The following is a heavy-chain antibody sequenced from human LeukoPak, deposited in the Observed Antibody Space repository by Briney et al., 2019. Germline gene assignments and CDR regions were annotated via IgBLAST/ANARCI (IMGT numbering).Heavy chain of an antibody. CDR3: ARGEYYDYVWGSYRDYYFDY. CDR1: GFTFSSYS. J-gene: IGHJ4*02. V-gene: IGHV3-21*01. Sequence: GGSLRLSCAASGFTFSSYSMNWVRQAPGKGLEWGSSISSSSSYIYYADSVKGRFTISRDNAKNSLYLQMNSLRAEDTAVYYCARGEYYDYVWGSYRDYYFDYWGQGTLVTVSS. CDR2: ISSSSSYI. D-gene: IGHD3-16*02.